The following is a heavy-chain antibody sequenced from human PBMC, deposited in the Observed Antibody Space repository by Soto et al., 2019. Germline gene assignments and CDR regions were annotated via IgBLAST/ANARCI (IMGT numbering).Heavy chain of an antibody. CDR3: AKSPIANPYCVSALCYATNYYGLDV. J-gene: IGHJ6*02. D-gene: IGHD2-2*01. Sequence: SVKGRFTISRDNSKNTLYLQMNSLRAEDTAVYYCAKSPIANPYCVSALCYATNYYGLDVWGQGTTVTVSS. V-gene: IGHV3-23*01.